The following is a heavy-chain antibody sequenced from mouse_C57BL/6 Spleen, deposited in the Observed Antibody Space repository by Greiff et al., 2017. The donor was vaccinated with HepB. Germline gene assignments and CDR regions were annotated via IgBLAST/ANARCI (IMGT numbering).Heavy chain of an antibody. CDR1: GYTFTDYY. CDR3: AREGGSSYAWFAY. Sequence: EVQLQQSGPELVKPGASVKISCKASGYTFTDYYMNWVKQSHGKSLEWIGDINPNNGGTSYNQKFKGKATLTVDKSSSTAYMELRSLTSEGSAVYYWAREGGSSYAWFAYWGQGTLVTVSA. V-gene: IGHV1-26*01. D-gene: IGHD1-1*01. CDR2: INPNNGGT. J-gene: IGHJ3*01.